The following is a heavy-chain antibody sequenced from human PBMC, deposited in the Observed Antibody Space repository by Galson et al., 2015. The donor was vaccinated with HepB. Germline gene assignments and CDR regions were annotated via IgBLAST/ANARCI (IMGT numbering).Heavy chain of an antibody. D-gene: IGHD1-1*01. Sequence: ETLSLTCTVSGGSISSYYWSWIRQPPGKGLEWIGYIYYSGSTNYNPSLKSRVTISVDTSKNQFSLKLSSVTAADAAVYYWARGTRKGQLGYWGQGTLVTVSS. CDR2: IYYSGST. CDR3: ARGTRKGQLGY. J-gene: IGHJ4*02. CDR1: GGSISSYY. V-gene: IGHV4-59*01.